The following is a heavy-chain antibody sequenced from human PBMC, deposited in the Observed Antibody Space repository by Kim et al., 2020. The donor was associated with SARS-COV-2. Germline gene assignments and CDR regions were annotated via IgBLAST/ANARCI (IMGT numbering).Heavy chain of an antibody. Sequence: SVKVSCKASGDTFSSYGISWVRQAPGQGLEWMGGIIPLVGPANYAQKFQGRVTITADESTSTVNMELTSLRFDDTAVYYCTRVSEYRNLLPPPYYYGMDVWGQGTTVTVSS. V-gene: IGHV1-69*13. D-gene: IGHD3-3*01. J-gene: IGHJ6*02. CDR1: GDTFSSYG. CDR2: IIPLVGPA. CDR3: TRVSEYRNLLPPPYYYGMDV.